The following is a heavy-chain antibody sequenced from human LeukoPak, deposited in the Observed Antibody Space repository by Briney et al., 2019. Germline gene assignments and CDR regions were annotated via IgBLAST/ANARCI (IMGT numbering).Heavy chain of an antibody. J-gene: IGHJ4*02. D-gene: IGHD6-19*01. V-gene: IGHV4-34*01. CDR1: GGSFSSYY. Sequence: SQTLSLTCSVYGGSFSSYYWSWIRQPPGKGLEWIGEINDSGGTNYNPSLKSRFTISVDTPKNQFSLKLSSVTAADTAIYYCARGPRGAKSSGWYLLGFDYWGQGTLVTVSS. CDR2: INDSGGT. CDR3: ARGPRGAKSSGWYLLGFDY.